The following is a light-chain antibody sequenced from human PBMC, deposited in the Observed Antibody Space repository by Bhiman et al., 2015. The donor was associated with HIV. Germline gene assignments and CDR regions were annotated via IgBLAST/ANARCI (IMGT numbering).Light chain of an antibody. Sequence: QSALTQPASVSGSPGQSITISCTRTSSDVGAYNYVSWYQHHPGKAPKLMIYDVSKRPSGVSNRFSGSKSGNTASLTISGLQAEDEAEYYCSSYTSSSTLLFGGGTKLTVL. CDR1: SSDVGAYNY. J-gene: IGLJ2*01. CDR2: DVS. V-gene: IGLV2-14*03. CDR3: SSYTSSSTLL.